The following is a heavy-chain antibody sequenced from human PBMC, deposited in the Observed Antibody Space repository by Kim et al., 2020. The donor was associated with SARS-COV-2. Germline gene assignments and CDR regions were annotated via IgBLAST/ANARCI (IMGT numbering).Heavy chain of an antibody. J-gene: IGHJ4*02. CDR1: GFTFSSYG. Sequence: GGSLRLSCAASGFTFSSYGMHWVRQAPGKGLEWVAVISYDGSNKYYADSVKGRFTISRDNSKNTLYLQMNSLRAEDTAVYYCAKVDTANPFFDYWGQGTLVTVSS. CDR2: ISYDGSNK. D-gene: IGHD5-18*01. CDR3: AKVDTANPFFDY. V-gene: IGHV3-30*18.